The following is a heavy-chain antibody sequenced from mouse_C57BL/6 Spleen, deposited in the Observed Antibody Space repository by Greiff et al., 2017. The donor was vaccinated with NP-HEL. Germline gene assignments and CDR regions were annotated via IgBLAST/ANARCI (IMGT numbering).Heavy chain of an antibody. D-gene: IGHD2-4*01. J-gene: IGHJ3*01. CDR3: AHYDYDGRGFAY. CDR1: GYTFTSYW. CDR2: IHPNSGST. Sequence: VQLQQPGAELVKPGASVKLSCKASGYTFTSYWMHWVKQRPGQGLEWIGMIHPNSGSTNYNEKFKSKATLTVDKSSSTAYMQLSSLTSEDSAVYYCAHYDYDGRGFAYWGQGTLVTVSA. V-gene: IGHV1-64*01.